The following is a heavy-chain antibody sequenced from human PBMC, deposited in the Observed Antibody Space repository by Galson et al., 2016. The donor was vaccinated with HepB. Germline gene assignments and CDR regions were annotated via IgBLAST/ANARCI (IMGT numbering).Heavy chain of an antibody. V-gene: IGHV4-4*02. CDR2: IYHNGII. CDR3: ARQLGRSGGGESADS. Sequence: SETLSLTCVVSNASIDSDSWWSWFRQPPGKRLEWIGEIYHNGIINYNPSLKSRLSVAVDKPNSELSMTLRSATVADTAIYYCARQLGRSGGGESADSWGQGTLVIVSS. CDR1: NASIDSDSW. J-gene: IGHJ5*01. D-gene: IGHD3-16*01.